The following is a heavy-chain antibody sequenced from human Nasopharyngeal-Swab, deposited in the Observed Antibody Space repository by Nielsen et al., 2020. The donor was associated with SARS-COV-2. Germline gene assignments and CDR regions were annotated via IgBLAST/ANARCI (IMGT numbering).Heavy chain of an antibody. CDR1: GGSSSGYY. V-gene: IGHV4-34*01. CDR2: INHSGST. D-gene: IGHD2-15*01. Sequence: GPLRPSFAVYGGSSSGYYWSWIRQPPGKGLEWVGEINHSGSTNYNPSPKSRVTISVDTSKNQFSLKLSSVTAADTAVYYCARAGESHVVVVAATTPSFDYWGQGTLVTVFS. J-gene: IGHJ4*02. CDR3: ARAGESHVVVVAATTPSFDY.